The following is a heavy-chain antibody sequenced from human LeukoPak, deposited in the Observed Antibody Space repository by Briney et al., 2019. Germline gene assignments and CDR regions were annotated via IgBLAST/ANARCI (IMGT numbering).Heavy chain of an antibody. V-gene: IGHV5-51*01. Sequence: AASLQISCEVSGYNFASCWIVWVRQMSGKGLEWLGIIYPDDSDTTYSQSFQGQVTFSADKSINTDYLEWSSLKASDNAMYYCARLDGSQNYPDFWGQGTLVTVSS. D-gene: IGHD3-10*01. CDR2: IYPDDSDT. CDR1: GYNFASCW. J-gene: IGHJ4*01. CDR3: ARLDGSQNYPDF.